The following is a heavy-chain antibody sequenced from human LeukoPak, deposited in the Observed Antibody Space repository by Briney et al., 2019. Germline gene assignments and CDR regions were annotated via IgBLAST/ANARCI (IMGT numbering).Heavy chain of an antibody. Sequence: SETLSLTCAVYGGPFSGYYWSWVRQPPGKGLEWIGEINHSGSTNYNPSLKSRVTISVDTSKNQFSLKLSSVTAADTAVYYCARNTRDYYDSSGYYTSFDYWGQGTLVTVSS. CDR2: INHSGST. V-gene: IGHV4-34*01. CDR1: GGPFSGYY. J-gene: IGHJ4*02. D-gene: IGHD3-22*01. CDR3: ARNTRDYYDSSGYYTSFDY.